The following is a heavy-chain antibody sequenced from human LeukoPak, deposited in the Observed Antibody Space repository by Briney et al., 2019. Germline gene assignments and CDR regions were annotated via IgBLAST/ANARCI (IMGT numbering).Heavy chain of an antibody. D-gene: IGHD3-22*01. CDR3: AREPLYYDSSGYYFLDY. Sequence: GGSLRLSCAASGFTFSSYEMNWVRQAPGKGLEWVSYISSSGSTIYYADSVKGRFTISRDNAKNSLYLQMNSLRAEDTAVYYCAREPLYYDSSGYYFLDYWGQGTLVTVSS. V-gene: IGHV3-48*03. CDR2: ISSSGSTI. J-gene: IGHJ4*02. CDR1: GFTFSSYE.